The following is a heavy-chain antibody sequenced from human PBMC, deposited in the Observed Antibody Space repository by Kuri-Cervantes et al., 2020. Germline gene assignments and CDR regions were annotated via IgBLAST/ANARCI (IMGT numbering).Heavy chain of an antibody. CDR1: GYTFTGYY. CDR3: ARQGRGGLLWFGTDY. Sequence: ASVKVSCKASGYTFTGYYMHWVRQAPGQGLEWMGGINPNSGDAHYAQKFQDRVSMTRDTSISTAYMELSRLTSDDTAMYYCARQGRGGLLWFGTDYWGQGTLVTVSS. V-gene: IGHV1-2*02. D-gene: IGHD3-10*01. CDR2: INPNSGDA. J-gene: IGHJ4*02.